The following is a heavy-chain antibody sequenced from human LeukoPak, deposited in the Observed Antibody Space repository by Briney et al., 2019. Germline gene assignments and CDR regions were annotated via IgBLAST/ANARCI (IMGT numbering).Heavy chain of an antibody. J-gene: IGHJ6*03. V-gene: IGHV4-59*01. CDR2: IYYCGST. Sequence: SETPSLTCTVSGGSICSYYWSWIRRPPGQELKGFGYIYYCGSTNYNPSLNGRVTISVDTSKNQFSLKLSSVTAADTAVYYCARSVVVVAASNYYYYMDVWGEGTTVTVSS. CDR3: ARSVVVVAASNYYYYMDV. CDR1: GGSICSYY. D-gene: IGHD2-15*01.